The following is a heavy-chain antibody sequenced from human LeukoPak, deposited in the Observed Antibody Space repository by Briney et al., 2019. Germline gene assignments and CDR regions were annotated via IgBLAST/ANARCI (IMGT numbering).Heavy chain of an antibody. J-gene: IGHJ6*02. CDR3: AREERRGYYGSGSPQGMDV. D-gene: IGHD3-10*01. Sequence: ASVKVSCKASGGTFSSYAISWVRQAPGQGLEWMGGIIPIFGTANYAQKFQGRVTMTRDTSTNTVYMELSSLRSEDTAVYYCAREERRGYYGSGSPQGMDVWGQGTTVTVSS. CDR1: GGTFSSYA. CDR2: IIPIFGTA. V-gene: IGHV1-69*05.